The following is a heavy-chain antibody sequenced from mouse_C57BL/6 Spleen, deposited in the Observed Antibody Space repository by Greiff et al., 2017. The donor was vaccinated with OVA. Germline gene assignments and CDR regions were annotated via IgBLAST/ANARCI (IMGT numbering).Heavy chain of an antibody. J-gene: IGHJ4*01. Sequence: VQLHQSGPELVKPGASVTLSCKASGYTFTSYDINWVKQRPGQGLEWIGWIYPRDGSTKYNEKFKGKATLTVDTSSSTAYMVLHSLTAEDSADYFSGGGVGLDYWGQGTSVTVSS. CDR2: IYPRDGST. CDR3: GGGVGLDY. CDR1: GYTFTSYD. V-gene: IGHV1-85*01.